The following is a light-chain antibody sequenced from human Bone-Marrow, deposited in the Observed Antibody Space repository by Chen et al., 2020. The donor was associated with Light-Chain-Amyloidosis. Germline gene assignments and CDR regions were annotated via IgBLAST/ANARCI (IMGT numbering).Light chain of an antibody. Sequence: EVVLTQSPATLSVSPWERATLSCRASQSVSSNLAWYQHKPGQAPRLLIYGASSRATGVPPRFSGSGSGTDFTLTITSLQSEDSAVYYCQQYGLTFGQGTKVEIK. J-gene: IGKJ1*01. CDR1: QSVSSN. CDR2: GAS. V-gene: IGKV3-15*01. CDR3: QQYGLT.